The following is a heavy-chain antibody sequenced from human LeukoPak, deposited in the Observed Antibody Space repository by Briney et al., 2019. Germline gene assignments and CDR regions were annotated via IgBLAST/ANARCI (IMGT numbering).Heavy chain of an antibody. J-gene: IGHJ4*02. CDR2: IYYSGST. Sequence: SETLSLTCTVSGGSISSYYWSWIRQPPGKGLEWIGYIYYSGSTNYNPSLKSRVTISVDTSKNQFSLKLSSVTAADTTVYYCARDQLGGYYYDYWGQGTLVTVSS. CDR1: GGSISSYY. CDR3: ARDQLGGYYYDY. D-gene: IGHD3-22*01. V-gene: IGHV4-59*01.